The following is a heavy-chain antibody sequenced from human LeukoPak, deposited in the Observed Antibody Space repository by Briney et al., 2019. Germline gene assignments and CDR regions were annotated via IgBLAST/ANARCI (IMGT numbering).Heavy chain of an antibody. V-gene: IGHV1-46*01. CDR2: INPSGGST. D-gene: IGHD3-3*01. CDR3: AREDPGTTIFGVVIGSLGMDV. Sequence: ASVKVSCKASGGTFSSYAISWVRQAPGQGFEWMGIINPSGGSTSYAQKFQGRVTMTRDTSTSTVYMELSSLRSEDTAVYYCAREDPGTTIFGVVIGSLGMDVWGQGTTVTVSS. J-gene: IGHJ6*02. CDR1: GGTFSSYA.